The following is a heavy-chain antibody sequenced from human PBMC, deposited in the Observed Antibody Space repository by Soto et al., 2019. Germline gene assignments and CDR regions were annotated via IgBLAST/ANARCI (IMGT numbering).Heavy chain of an antibody. D-gene: IGHD6-25*01. CDR1: GGSFSGYY. Sequence: SETLTLTCADYGGSFSGYYWSWIRQPPGKGLEWIGEINHSGSTNYNPSLKSRVTISVDTSKNQFSLKLSSVTAADTAVYYCARDPRHAFDIWGQGTMVTVSS. J-gene: IGHJ3*02. V-gene: IGHV4-34*01. CDR2: INHSGST. CDR3: ARDPRHAFDI.